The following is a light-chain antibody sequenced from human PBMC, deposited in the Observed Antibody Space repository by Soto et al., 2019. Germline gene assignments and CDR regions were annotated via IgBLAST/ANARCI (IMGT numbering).Light chain of an antibody. V-gene: IGKV1-39*01. CDR1: QSISSY. Sequence: NRINMSPSSLSAPIRDRVTIPCRASQSISSYLNWYQQKPGKAPKLLIYAASTLQSGVPSRFSGSGSGTDFTLTISCLQSEDFTPYCCQVYSIYLMPFCHVANVDI. CDR3: QVYSIYLMP. J-gene: IGKJ3*01. CDR2: AAS.